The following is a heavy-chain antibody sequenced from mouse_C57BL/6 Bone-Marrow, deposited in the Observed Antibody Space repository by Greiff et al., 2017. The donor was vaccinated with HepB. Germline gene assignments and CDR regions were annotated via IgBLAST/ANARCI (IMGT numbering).Heavy chain of an antibody. J-gene: IGHJ4*01. Sequence: VQLQQSGAELVRPGASVKLSCTASGFNIKDDYMHWVKPRPEQGLEWIGWIDPEDGDTEYASKFQGKATITADTSSNTAYMQLSSLTSEDTAVYYSTPIYYDYPYAMDYWGQGTSVTVSS. CDR1: GFNIKDDY. CDR3: TPIYYDYPYAMDY. CDR2: IDPEDGDT. V-gene: IGHV14-4*01. D-gene: IGHD2-4*01.